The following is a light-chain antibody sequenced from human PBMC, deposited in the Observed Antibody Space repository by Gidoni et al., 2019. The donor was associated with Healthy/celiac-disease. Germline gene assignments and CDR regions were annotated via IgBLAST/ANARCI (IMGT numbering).Light chain of an antibody. CDR3: MQALQTPLT. CDR2: LGS. CDR1: QSILHSTGYNY. Sequence: DIVMTQSPLSLPVTPGEPASISCRSSQSILHSTGYNYLDWYLQKPGQSPQLLIYLGSNRASGVPDRFSGSGSGTDFTLKISRVEAEDVGVYYCMQALQTPLTVGGGTKVEIK. J-gene: IGKJ4*01. V-gene: IGKV2-28*01.